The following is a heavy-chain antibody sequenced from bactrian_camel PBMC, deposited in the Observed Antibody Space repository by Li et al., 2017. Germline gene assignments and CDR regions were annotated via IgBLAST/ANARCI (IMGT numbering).Heavy chain of an antibody. CDR3: ATGVHGDDVQCFGH. D-gene: IGHD4*01. CDR1: GYTFNTY. V-gene: IGHV3S67*01. CDR2: IGIDGRT. J-gene: IGHJ6*01. Sequence: DVQLVESGGGSALAGGSVRLSCAASGYTFNTYSWFRQAPGQEREGIAGIGIDGRTAYADSVKGRFTISQDNSKNTWYLQMDRMKFEDTAKYYCATGVHGDDVQCFGHWGQGTQVTVS.